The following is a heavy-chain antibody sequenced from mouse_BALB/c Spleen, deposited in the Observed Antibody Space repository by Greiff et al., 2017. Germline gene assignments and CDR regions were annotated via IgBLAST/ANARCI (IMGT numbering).Heavy chain of an antibody. CDR2: ISSGSSTT. CDR1: GFTFSSFG. D-gene: IGHD2-2*01. J-gene: IGHJ1*01. CDR3: ARVGYPWYFDV. Sequence: EVQGVESGGGLVQPGGSRKLSCAASGFTFSSFGMHWVRQAPEKGLEWVAYISSGSSTTYYADTVKGRFTITRDNPKNTRFLQLNSLRSEDTAMYYCARVGYPWYFDVWGAGTTVTVSS. V-gene: IGHV5-17*02.